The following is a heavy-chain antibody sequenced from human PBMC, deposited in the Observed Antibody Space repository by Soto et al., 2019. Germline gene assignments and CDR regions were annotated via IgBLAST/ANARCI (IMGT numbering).Heavy chain of an antibody. Sequence: PGGSLRLSCAASGFTFSSYSMNWVRQPPGKGLEWVSYISSSSSTIYYADSVKGRFTISRYNAKNSLYLQMNSLRDEGTAVYYCARDGYYYDSSGYYYLFHFQHWGQGTLVTVSS. V-gene: IGHV3-48*02. J-gene: IGHJ1*01. CDR2: ISSSSSTI. CDR1: GFTFSSYS. CDR3: ARDGYYYDSSGYYYLFHFQH. D-gene: IGHD3-22*01.